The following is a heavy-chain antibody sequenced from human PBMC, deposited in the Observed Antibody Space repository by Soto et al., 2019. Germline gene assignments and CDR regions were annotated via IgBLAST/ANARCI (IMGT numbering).Heavy chain of an antibody. V-gene: IGHV4-61*01. D-gene: IGHD1-26*01. Sequence: LPETLSLTCTVSGDSVGNENYYWAWIRQSPGKGLEWIGYIYYSGTTNYNSHLKSRVTLSVDTSRNQFSLSLTSLTAADTAVYFCARSQRGRTAFTFDYWGQGVLVTVSS. CDR2: IYYSGTT. J-gene: IGHJ4*02. CDR1: GDSVGNENYY. CDR3: ARSQRGRTAFTFDY.